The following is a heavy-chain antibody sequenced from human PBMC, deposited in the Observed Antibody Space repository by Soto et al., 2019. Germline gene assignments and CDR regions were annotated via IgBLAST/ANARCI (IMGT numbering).Heavy chain of an antibody. V-gene: IGHV1-8*01. Sequence: SVKVSCKASGYTFTSYDINWVRQATGQGLEWMGWMNPNSGNTGYAQKFQGRVTMTRNTSISTAYMELSSLRSEDTAVYYCARGWDTAMVTGYYGMDVWGQGTTVTVSS. CDR3: ARGWDTAMVTGYYGMDV. CDR2: MNPNSGNT. J-gene: IGHJ6*02. D-gene: IGHD5-18*01. CDR1: GYTFTSYD.